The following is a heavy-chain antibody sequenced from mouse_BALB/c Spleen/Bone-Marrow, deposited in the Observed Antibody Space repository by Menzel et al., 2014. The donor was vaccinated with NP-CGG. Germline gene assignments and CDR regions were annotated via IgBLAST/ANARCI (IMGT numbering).Heavy chain of an antibody. CDR2: ISSGSTAI. D-gene: IGHD4-1*01. CDR1: GFTFSSFG. Sequence: VQLKESGGGLVQPGGSRKLSCAASGFTFSSFGMHWVRQAPEKGLEWVAYISSGSTAICYADTVKGRFTISRGNPKNTLFLQMTSLRSEDTAMYYCARGGNWDDFDVWGAGTTVTVSS. CDR3: ARGGNWDDFDV. J-gene: IGHJ1*01. V-gene: IGHV5-17*02.